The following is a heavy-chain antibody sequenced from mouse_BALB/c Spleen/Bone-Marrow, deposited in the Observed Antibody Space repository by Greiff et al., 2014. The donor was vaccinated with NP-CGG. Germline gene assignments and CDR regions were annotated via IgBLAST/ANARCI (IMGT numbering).Heavy chain of an antibody. CDR1: GYNFTSYW. V-gene: IGHV1-55*01. J-gene: IGHJ2*01. CDR2: IYPGSGST. CDR3: ARGAWANWDYFDY. Sequence: QVQLQQSGAELVKPGTSVKLSCKASGYNFTSYWINWVKLRPGQGLEWIGDIYPGSGSTNYNEKFKSKATLTVDTSSSTAYMQLSSLASEDSALHYCARGAWANWDYFDYWGQGTTLTVSS. D-gene: IGHD4-1*01.